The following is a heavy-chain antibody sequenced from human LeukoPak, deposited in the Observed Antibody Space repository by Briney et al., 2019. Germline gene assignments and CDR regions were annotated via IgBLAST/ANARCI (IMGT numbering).Heavy chain of an antibody. J-gene: IGHJ3*02. CDR2: INPSGGST. CDR3: ARDDIEGAFDI. V-gene: IGHV1-46*01. CDR1: GYTFTSYY. Sequence: ASVKVSCKASGYTFTSYYMHWVRQAPGQGLEWMGIINPSGGSTSYAQKFQGRVTMTRDTYTSTVYMELSSLRSEDTAVYYCARDDIEGAFDIWGQGTMVTVSS.